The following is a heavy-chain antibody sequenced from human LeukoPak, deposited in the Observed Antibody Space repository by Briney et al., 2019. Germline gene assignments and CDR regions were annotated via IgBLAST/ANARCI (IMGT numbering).Heavy chain of an antibody. Sequence: GGSLRLSCAASGFTFSNYAMTWVRKAPGKGLEWVSGISGSGGVTYYADSVKGRFTISRDNSKNTLSLQMNSLRAEDTAVYYCAKHISGSYWKAFDLWGQGTVVTVSS. V-gene: IGHV3-23*01. D-gene: IGHD1-26*01. J-gene: IGHJ3*01. CDR2: ISGSGGVT. CDR3: AKHISGSYWKAFDL. CDR1: GFTFSNYA.